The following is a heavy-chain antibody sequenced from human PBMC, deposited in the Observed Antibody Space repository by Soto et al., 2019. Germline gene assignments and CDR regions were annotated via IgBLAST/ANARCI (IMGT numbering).Heavy chain of an antibody. CDR3: ARADGWYCSSTSCQFDY. CDR1: GYTFTSYG. CDR2: ISAYNGNT. J-gene: IGHJ4*02. D-gene: IGHD2-2*01. V-gene: IGHV1-18*04. Sequence: GASVKVSCKASGYTFTSYGISWVRQAPGQGLEWMGWISAYNGNTNYAQKLQGRVTMTTDTSTSTAYMELRSLRSDDTAVYYCARADGWYCSSTSCQFDYWGQGTLVTVSS.